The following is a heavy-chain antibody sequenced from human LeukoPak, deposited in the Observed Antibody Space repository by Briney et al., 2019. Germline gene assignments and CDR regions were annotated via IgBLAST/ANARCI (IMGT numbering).Heavy chain of an antibody. CDR1: GYTFTGYY. V-gene: IGHV1-2*02. Sequence: ASVKVSCKASGYTFTGYYMHWVRQAPGQGLEWMGWINPNSGGTNSAQKFQGRVTMTRDTSISTVYMELSSLRSDDTAVYYCARAYGSGSYFAFDIWGQGTMVTVSS. CDR2: INPNSGGT. D-gene: IGHD3-10*01. CDR3: ARAYGSGSYFAFDI. J-gene: IGHJ3*02.